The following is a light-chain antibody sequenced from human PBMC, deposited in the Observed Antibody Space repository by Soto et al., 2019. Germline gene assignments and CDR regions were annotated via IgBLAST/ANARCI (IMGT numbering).Light chain of an antibody. Sequence: QSVLTQPPSVSGAPGQRVTISGTGSSSNIGAGYDVHWYQQLPGTAPKLLIYGNSNRPSGVPDRFSGSKSGTSASLAITGLQAEDEADYYCQSYDISLSGSVVFGGGTKLTVL. CDR3: QSYDISLSGSVV. CDR1: SSNIGAGYD. CDR2: GNS. J-gene: IGLJ2*01. V-gene: IGLV1-40*01.